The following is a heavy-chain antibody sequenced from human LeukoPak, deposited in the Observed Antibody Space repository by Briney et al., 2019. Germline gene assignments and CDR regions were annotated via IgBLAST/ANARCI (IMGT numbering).Heavy chain of an antibody. D-gene: IGHD3-9*01. Sequence: GGSLRLSCAASGFTFSSHAMHWVRQAPGKWLEWVAVISYDGSNKKYADSVKGRFTISRDNAKNSLYLQMNSLRAEDTALYYCARASGGMYYDMATGSYYYYYMDVWGKGTTVTISS. CDR1: GFTFSSHA. CDR2: ISYDGSNK. V-gene: IGHV3-30*04. J-gene: IGHJ6*03. CDR3: ARASGGMYYDMATGSYYYYYMDV.